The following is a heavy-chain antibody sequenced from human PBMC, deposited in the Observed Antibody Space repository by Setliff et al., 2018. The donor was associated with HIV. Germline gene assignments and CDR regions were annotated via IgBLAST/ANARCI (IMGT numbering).Heavy chain of an antibody. D-gene: IGHD3-10*01. CDR2: ISTYSDET. CDR3: AKKTAAYTSGSWLHY. Sequence: GASVKVSCKPSGYTFTTYGLSWVRQAPGQGLEWMGWISTYSDETSYAQNLQGRLTMTTDTSTGTAYMELRSLRSDDTAVYYCAKKTAAYTSGSWLHYWGQGTLVTVSS. CDR1: GYTFTTYG. V-gene: IGHV1-18*01. J-gene: IGHJ4*02.